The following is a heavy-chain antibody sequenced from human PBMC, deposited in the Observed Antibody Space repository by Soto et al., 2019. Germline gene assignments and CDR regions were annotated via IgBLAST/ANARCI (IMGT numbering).Heavy chain of an antibody. CDR1: GGSFSGYY. J-gene: IGHJ3*02. D-gene: IGHD2-8*01. Sequence: QVQLQQWGAGLLKPSETLSLTCAVYGGSFSGYYWSWIRQPPGKGLEWIGEINHSGSTNYNPSLKSRVTLSVDTSKNQFSVKLSSVTAADTAVYYCARLRCTNGVCSRPNAFDIWGQGTMVTVSS. CDR2: INHSGST. V-gene: IGHV4-34*01. CDR3: ARLRCTNGVCSRPNAFDI.